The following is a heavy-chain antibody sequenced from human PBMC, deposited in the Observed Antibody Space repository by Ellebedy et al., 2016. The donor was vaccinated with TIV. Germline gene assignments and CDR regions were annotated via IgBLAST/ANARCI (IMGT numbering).Heavy chain of an antibody. J-gene: IGHJ3*02. V-gene: IGHV1-46*01. D-gene: IGHD2-15*01. Sequence: ASVKVSCXASGYTFTSYYMHWVRQAPGQGLEWMGIINPSGGSTSYAQKFQGRVTMTRDTSTSTVYMELSSLRSEDTAVYYCARDLRYSSGPSGAFDIWGQGTMVTVSS. CDR3: ARDLRYSSGPSGAFDI. CDR2: INPSGGST. CDR1: GYTFTSYY.